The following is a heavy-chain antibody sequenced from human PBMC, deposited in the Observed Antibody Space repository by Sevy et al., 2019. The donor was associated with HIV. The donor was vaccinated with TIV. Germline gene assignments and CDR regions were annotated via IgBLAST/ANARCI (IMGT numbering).Heavy chain of an antibody. D-gene: IGHD3-22*01. CDR3: ARRGYDSSGYYYIDY. Sequence: SETLSLTCTVSGGSISSSSYYWGWIRQPPGKGLEWIGSMYYSGSTYYNPSLNSRVTICVDTSKNQFSLKLSSGTAADTAVYYCARRGYDSSGYYYIDYWGQGTLVTVSS. J-gene: IGHJ4*02. CDR1: GGSISSSSYY. CDR2: MYYSGST. V-gene: IGHV4-39*01.